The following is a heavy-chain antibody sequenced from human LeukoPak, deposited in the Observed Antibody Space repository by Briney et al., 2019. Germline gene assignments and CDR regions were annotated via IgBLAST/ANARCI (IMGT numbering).Heavy chain of an antibody. CDR2: IYYSGST. CDR1: GGSISSGGYY. D-gene: IGHD2-15*01. J-gene: IGHJ6*02. V-gene: IGHV4-31*03. CDR3: ARDFVVVAATPGYYYGMDV. Sequence: SETLSLTCTVSGGSISSGGYYWSWIRQHPGTGLEWIGYIYYSGSTYYNPSLKSRVTISVDTSKNQFSLKLSSVTAADTAVYYCARDFVVVAATPGYYYGMDVWGQGTTVTVSS.